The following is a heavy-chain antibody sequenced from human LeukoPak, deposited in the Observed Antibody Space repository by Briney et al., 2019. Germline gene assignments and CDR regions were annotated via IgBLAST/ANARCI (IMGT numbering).Heavy chain of an antibody. CDR3: AKDKEDGDYYYGMDV. V-gene: IGHV3-9*01. Sequence: GRSLRLSCAASGFTFDDYAMHWVRQAPGKGLEWVSGISWNSGSIGYADSVKGRFTISRDNAENSLYLQMNSLRAEDTALYYCAKDKEDGDYYYGMDVWGQGTTVTVSS. J-gene: IGHJ6*02. CDR1: GFTFDDYA. D-gene: IGHD4-17*01. CDR2: ISWNSGSI.